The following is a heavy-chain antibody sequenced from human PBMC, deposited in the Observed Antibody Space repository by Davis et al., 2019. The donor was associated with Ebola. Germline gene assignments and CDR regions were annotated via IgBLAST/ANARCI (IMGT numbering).Heavy chain of an antibody. D-gene: IGHD6-19*01. Sequence: SETLSLTCTVSGGSISSSSYYWGWIRQPPGKGLEWIGSIYYSGSTYYNPSLKSRVTISVDTSKNQFSLKLSSVTAADTTVYYCARWQWLGFDYWGQGTLVTVSS. CDR1: GGSISSSSYY. CDR3: ARWQWLGFDY. J-gene: IGHJ4*02. V-gene: IGHV4-39*07. CDR2: IYYSGST.